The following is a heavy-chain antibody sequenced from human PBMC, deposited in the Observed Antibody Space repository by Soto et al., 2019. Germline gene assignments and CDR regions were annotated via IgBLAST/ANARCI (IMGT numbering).Heavy chain of an antibody. Sequence: PGGSLRLSCAASGLTFSSSAMSWARQAPGKGLEWVSAISGSGGSTYYADSVKGRFTISRDNSKNTLYLQMNSLRAEDTAVYYCAKFNPLSSGWYENLYYFDYWGQGTLVTGSS. J-gene: IGHJ4*02. V-gene: IGHV3-23*01. CDR3: AKFNPLSSGWYENLYYFDY. CDR2: ISGSGGST. D-gene: IGHD6-13*01. CDR1: GLTFSSSA.